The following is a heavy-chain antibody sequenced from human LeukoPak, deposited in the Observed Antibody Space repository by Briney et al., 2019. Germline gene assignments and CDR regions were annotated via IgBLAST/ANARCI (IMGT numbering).Heavy chain of an antibody. CDR2: IYYGGST. J-gene: IGHJ4*02. V-gene: IGHV4-59*01. Sequence: SETLSLTCTVSGGSISSYYWSWIRQSPGKGLEWIGYIYYGGSTDYNPSLKSRVTISKDTSKTQFSLRLSSVTAADTAVYYCARARLDSSGRFDYWGQGTLVAVSS. CDR3: ARARLDSSGRFDY. CDR1: GGSISSYY. D-gene: IGHD3-22*01.